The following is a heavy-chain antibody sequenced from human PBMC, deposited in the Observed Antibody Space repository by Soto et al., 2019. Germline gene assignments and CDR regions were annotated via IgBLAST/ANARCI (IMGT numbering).Heavy chain of an antibody. CDR1: GFTFSSYA. D-gene: IGHD3-10*01. Sequence: QPGGSLRLSCAASGFTFSSYAMSWVRQAPGKGLEWVSTISGSGGSTYYADSVKGRFTISRDNSKNTLYLQMNSLRAEDTAIYYCAKDPTGWGGSGSYVDYWGQGTLVTVSS. CDR2: ISGSGGST. J-gene: IGHJ4*02. CDR3: AKDPTGWGGSGSYVDY. V-gene: IGHV3-23*01.